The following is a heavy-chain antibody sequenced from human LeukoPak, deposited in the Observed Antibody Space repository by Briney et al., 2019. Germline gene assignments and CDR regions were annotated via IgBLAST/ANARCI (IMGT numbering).Heavy chain of an antibody. J-gene: IGHJ4*02. V-gene: IGHV1-2*02. CDR2: INPNSGGT. CDR3: AREYSSSSGYY. CDR1: GYTFTGYY. D-gene: IGHD6-6*01. Sequence: GASVKVSCKASGYTFTGYYMHWVRQAPGQGLEWMGWINPNSGGTNYAQKFQGRVTITGDTSISTAYKELSRLRSDDTAVYYRAREYSSSSGYYWGQGTLVTVSS.